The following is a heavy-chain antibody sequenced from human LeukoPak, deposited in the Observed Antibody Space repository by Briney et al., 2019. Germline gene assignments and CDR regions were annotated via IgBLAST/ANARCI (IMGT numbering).Heavy chain of an antibody. CDR3: ARDYVQGYFDY. CDR1: GYSFTSYG. D-gene: IGHD3-10*02. CDR2: ISANSGNT. Sequence: ASVKVSCKASGYSFTSYGISWVRQAPGQGLEWMGWISANSGNTNYAQKLQGRVTMTTDTSTSTAYMELRSLRSDDTAVYYCARDYVQGYFDYWGQGTLVTVSS. V-gene: IGHV1-18*01. J-gene: IGHJ4*02.